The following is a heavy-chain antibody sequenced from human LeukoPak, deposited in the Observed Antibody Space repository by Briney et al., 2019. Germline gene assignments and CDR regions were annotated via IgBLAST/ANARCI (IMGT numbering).Heavy chain of an antibody. Sequence: GGSLRLSCVASGFTFTDAWMGWARQAPGRGLEWVGRIKSKARGGTTDYAAPVKGRFTIARDDSKDTVDLQMNSLKTEDTAVYYCTTDHFNWGRGTLVTVSS. V-gene: IGHV3-15*01. CDR1: GFTFTDAW. CDR3: TTDHFN. CDR2: IKSKARGGTT. J-gene: IGHJ4*02.